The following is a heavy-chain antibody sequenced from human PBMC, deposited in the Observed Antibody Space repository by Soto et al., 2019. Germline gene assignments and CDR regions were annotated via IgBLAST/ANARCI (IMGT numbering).Heavy chain of an antibody. Sequence: GASVKVSCKASGYTFTSYGIGWVRQAPGQGLEWMGWISAYNGNTNYAQKLQGRVTMTTDTSTSTAYMELRSLRSDDTAVYYCARTAIAAEYNWFDPWGQGTLVTVSS. J-gene: IGHJ5*02. CDR3: ARTAIAAEYNWFDP. V-gene: IGHV1-18*01. CDR1: GYTFTSYG. CDR2: ISAYNGNT. D-gene: IGHD6-13*01.